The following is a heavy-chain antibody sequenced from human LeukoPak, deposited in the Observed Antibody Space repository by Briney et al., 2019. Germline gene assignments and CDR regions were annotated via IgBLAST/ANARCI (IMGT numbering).Heavy chain of an antibody. CDR2: IYYSGST. CDR3: AGEHRGGYRFDY. Sequence: SETLSLTCTVSDGSINTYDWSWIRQPPGKGLEWIGYIYYSGSTIYNPSLKSRVTMSLDTSRNQFSLKLNSATAADTAVYYCAGEHRGGYRFDYWGQGTLVTVSS. J-gene: IGHJ4*02. V-gene: IGHV4-59*01. CDR1: DGSINTYD. D-gene: IGHD3-22*01.